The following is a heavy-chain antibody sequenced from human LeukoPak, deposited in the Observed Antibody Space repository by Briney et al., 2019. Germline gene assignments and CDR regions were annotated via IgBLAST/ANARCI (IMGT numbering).Heavy chain of an antibody. J-gene: IGHJ3*02. D-gene: IGHD3-10*01. CDR2: INHSGST. CDR1: GGSFGGYY. Sequence: SETLSLTCAVYGGSFGGYYWSWIRQPPGKGLEWIGEINHSGSTNYNPSLKSRVTISVDTSKNQFSLKLSSVTAADTAVYYCARAGDYYGSGSYSSSFDIWGQGTMVTVSS. CDR3: ARAGDYYGSGSYSSSFDI. V-gene: IGHV4-34*01.